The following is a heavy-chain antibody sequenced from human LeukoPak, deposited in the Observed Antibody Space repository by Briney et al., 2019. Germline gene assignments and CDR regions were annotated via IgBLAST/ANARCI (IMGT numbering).Heavy chain of an antibody. CDR2: ISGSGGST. Sequence: PGGSLRLSCAASGFTFSSYAMSWVRQAPGKGLEWVSAISGSGGSTYYADSVKGRFTISRDTSKNTLYLQMNSLRAEDTAVYYCAKDRYSGGWYGDPTALFDYWGQGTLVTVSS. V-gene: IGHV3-23*01. CDR1: GFTFSSYA. CDR3: AKDRYSGGWYGDPTALFDY. D-gene: IGHD6-19*01. J-gene: IGHJ4*02.